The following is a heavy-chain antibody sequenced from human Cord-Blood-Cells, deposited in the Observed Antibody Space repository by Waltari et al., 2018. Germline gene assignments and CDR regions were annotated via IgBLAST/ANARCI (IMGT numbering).Heavy chain of an antibody. V-gene: IGHV3-53*01. CDR3: ARDFNAVDI. CDR2: IYRLGST. J-gene: IGHJ3*02. CDR1: GFTVSSYY. Sequence: VQLVESGGGLIQPGGSLRLSCAASGFTVSSYYLSWVRQAPGKGLEGVSVIYRLGSTYNADSVKGRFTISRDNSKNRLYLQMNSLRAGDTAVYYCARDFNAVDIWGQGTMVTVSS.